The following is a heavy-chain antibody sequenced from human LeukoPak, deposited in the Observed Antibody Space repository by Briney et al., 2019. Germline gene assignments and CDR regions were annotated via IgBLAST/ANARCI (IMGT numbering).Heavy chain of an antibody. D-gene: IGHD1-26*01. CDR2: IKQDGSEK. J-gene: IGHJ4*02. CDR1: GFTFSSYW. Sequence: GGSLRLSCAASGFTFSSYWMSWVRQAPGKGLEWVANIKQDGSEKYYVDSVKGRFTISRDNAKNSLYLQMNSLRAEDTAVYYCARSVGATLCYFDYWGQGTLVTVSS. CDR3: ARSVGATLCYFDY. V-gene: IGHV3-7*01.